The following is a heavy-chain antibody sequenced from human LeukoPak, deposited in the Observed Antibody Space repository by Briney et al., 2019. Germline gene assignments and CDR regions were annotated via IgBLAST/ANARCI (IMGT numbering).Heavy chain of an antibody. CDR3: ANRGNTVTTLDY. CDR1: GFTVSSNY. D-gene: IGHD4-17*01. V-gene: IGHV3-53*01. Sequence: GGSLRLSCAASGFTVSSNYMNWVCQAPGKELEWVSVIYSGGSTNYADSVKGRFTISRDNSKNTVYLQMNSLRAEDTAVYYCANRGNTVTTLDYWGQGTLVTVSS. J-gene: IGHJ4*02. CDR2: IYSGGST.